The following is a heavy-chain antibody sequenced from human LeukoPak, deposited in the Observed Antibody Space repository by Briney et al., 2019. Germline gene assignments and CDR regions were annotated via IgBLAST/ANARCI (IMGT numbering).Heavy chain of an antibody. CDR3: ARGQGATVPQVGKNWFDP. J-gene: IGHJ5*02. Sequence: SETLSLTCTVSGGSISSYYWSWIRQPPGKGLEWIGYIYYSGSTNYNPSLKSRVILSVDTSKNQFSLELISVTVADTAIYYCARGQGATVPQVGKNWFDPWGQGTRVTVSS. D-gene: IGHD1-26*01. CDR1: GGSISSYY. V-gene: IGHV4-59*12. CDR2: IYYSGST.